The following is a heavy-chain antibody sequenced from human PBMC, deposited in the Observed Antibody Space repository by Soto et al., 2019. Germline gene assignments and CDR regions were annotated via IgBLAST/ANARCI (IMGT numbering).Heavy chain of an antibody. CDR2: IYYSGST. D-gene: IGHD2-8*02. CDR3: ARRNGGVFDY. CDR1: GGSIRSSSYY. Sequence: SETPSLTWTGSGGSIRSSSYYWGCVRQPPGKGLEWIGSIYYSGSTYYNPSLKSRVTISVDTSKNQFSLKLSSVTAADTAVYYCARRNGGVFDYWGQGTLVTVSS. V-gene: IGHV4-39*01. J-gene: IGHJ4*02.